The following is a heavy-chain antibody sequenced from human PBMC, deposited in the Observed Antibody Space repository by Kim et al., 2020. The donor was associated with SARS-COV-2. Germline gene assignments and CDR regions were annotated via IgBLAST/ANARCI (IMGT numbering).Heavy chain of an antibody. D-gene: IGHD6-6*01. V-gene: IGHV3-66*01. CDR2: IYSGGSA. J-gene: IGHJ5*02. CDR3: ARDSGARPVTWFDP. CDR1: GFTVSSNY. Sequence: GGSLRLSCAASGFTVSSNYMSWVRQTPMKGLEWVSVIYSGGSAFYADSVKGRFTISRDSSKNTLYLQMNSLRAEDTAVYYCARDSGARPVTWFDPWGQGT.